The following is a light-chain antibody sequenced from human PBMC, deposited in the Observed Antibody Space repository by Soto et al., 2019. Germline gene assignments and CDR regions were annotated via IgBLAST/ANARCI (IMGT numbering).Light chain of an antibody. CDR1: QSVAITY. CDR3: QHYGSSPPSWT. CDR2: GAS. J-gene: IGKJ1*01. Sequence: EIVLTQSPGTLSLSPAERATLSCRASQSVAITYLAWYQQQPGQAPRLLIYGASSRGTGIPDRFSGSGSGTDFALTISSLEPEDFAVYYCQHYGSSPPSWTFGQGTKVEIK. V-gene: IGKV3-20*01.